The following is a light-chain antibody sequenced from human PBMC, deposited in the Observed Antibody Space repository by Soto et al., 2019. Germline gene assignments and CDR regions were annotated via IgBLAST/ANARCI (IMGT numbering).Light chain of an antibody. CDR2: KIS. Sequence: DVVMTQSPLSLPVPLGQPASISCRSSQSLVYSDGNIYVTWFQQRPGQSPRRLIYKISNRDSGVPDRFGGSGSGTEFTLKISRVEAEDVGVYYCLQGTHWPWTFGQGTRVEIK. CDR3: LQGTHWPWT. V-gene: IGKV2-30*01. J-gene: IGKJ1*01. CDR1: QSLVYSDGNIY.